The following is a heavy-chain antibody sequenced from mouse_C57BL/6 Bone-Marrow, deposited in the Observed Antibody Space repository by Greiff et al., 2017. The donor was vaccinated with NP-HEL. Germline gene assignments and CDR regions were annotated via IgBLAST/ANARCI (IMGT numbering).Heavy chain of an antibody. CDR2: INPNNGGT. V-gene: IGHV1-22*01. J-gene: IGHJ4*01. D-gene: IGHD2-3*01. Sequence: EVQLQQSGPELVKPGASVKMSCKASGYTFTDYNMHWVKQSHGKSLEWIGYINPNNGGTSYNQKFKGKATLTVNKSSSTAYMELRSLTSEDSAVYYCAKGIYDGYLYAMDYWGQGTSVTVSS. CDR3: AKGIYDGYLYAMDY. CDR1: GYTFTDYN.